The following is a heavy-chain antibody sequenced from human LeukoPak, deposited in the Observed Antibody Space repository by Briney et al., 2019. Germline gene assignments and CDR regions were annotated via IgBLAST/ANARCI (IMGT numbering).Heavy chain of an antibody. V-gene: IGHV3-30*02. CDR3: TKTEDYGDYIDY. D-gene: IGHD4-17*01. J-gene: IGHJ4*02. Sequence: GGSLRLSCAASGFTFSSYGMHWVRQAPGKGLEWVAVIWYDGSNKYYADSVKGRFTISRDNSKNTLYLQMNSLRAEDTAVYYCTKTEDYGDYIDYWGQGTLVTVSS. CDR1: GFTFSSYG. CDR2: IWYDGSNK.